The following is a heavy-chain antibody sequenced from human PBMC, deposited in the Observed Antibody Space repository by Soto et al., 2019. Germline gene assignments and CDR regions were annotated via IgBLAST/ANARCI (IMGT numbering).Heavy chain of an antibody. CDR2: IYPGDSDT. Sequence: PGASLKISCKGSGYSFTSYWIGWVRQMPGKGLEWMGIIYPGDSDTRYSPSFQGQVTISADKSISTAYLQWSSLKASDTAMYYCARSLCGGDCYWPDAFDIWGQGTMVTVSS. J-gene: IGHJ3*02. CDR1: GYSFTSYW. CDR3: ARSLCGGDCYWPDAFDI. V-gene: IGHV5-51*01. D-gene: IGHD2-21*01.